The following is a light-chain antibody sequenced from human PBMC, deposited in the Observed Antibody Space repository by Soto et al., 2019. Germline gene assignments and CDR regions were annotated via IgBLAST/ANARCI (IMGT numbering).Light chain of an antibody. J-gene: IGKJ1*01. Sequence: DIQMTQSPSTLSASVGDRVTITCRASQSISDLLAWYQQKPGKAPKLLIYKASSLKSGVPSRFSGSGSGTEYTLTSSSLQPDDFASYDCQQYNGYWTFGQVNKVEIK. CDR2: KAS. CDR3: QQYNGYWT. CDR1: QSISDL. V-gene: IGKV1-5*03.